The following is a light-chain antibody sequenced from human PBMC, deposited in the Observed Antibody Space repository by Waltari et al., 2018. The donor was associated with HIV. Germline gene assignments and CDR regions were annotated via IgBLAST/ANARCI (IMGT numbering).Light chain of an antibody. CDR2: KNN. CDR3: ATWDDSLRGRV. J-gene: IGLJ3*02. Sequence: QSVLTQPPSAYGTPGQRVSISCSGTDSNIGRNTVNWYQHLPGTAPKLLMYKNNERPSGVPDRVSGSKSGTSASLAISGLQSDDEANYYCATWDDSLRGRVFGGGTKLTVL. V-gene: IGLV1-44*01. CDR1: DSNIGRNT.